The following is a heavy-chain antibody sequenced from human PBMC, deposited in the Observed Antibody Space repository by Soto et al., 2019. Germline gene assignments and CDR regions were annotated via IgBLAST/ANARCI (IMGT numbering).Heavy chain of an antibody. CDR1: GFTFSSYA. J-gene: IGHJ4*02. V-gene: IGHV3-30-3*01. CDR2: ISYDGSNK. Sequence: GGSLRLSCAASGFTFSSYAMHWVRQAPGKGLEWVAVISYDGSNKYYADSVKGRFTISRDNSKNTLYLQMNSLRAADTAVYYCARDHPPYGDYDYFDYWGQGTLVTVSS. CDR3: ARDHPPYGDYDYFDY. D-gene: IGHD4-17*01.